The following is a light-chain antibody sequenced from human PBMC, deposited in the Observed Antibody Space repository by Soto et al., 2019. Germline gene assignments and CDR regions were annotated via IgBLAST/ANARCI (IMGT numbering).Light chain of an antibody. CDR1: QSISNY. Sequence: DLQMTQSPSSLSASVGDRVTITCRASQSISNYLNWYQQKPGKAPKLLIYAASSLQSGVPSRFSGSGSGTDFTLTISSLQPEDFATYYCQKSYSVPYTFGQGTKLEIK. CDR3: QKSYSVPYT. CDR2: AAS. V-gene: IGKV1-39*01. J-gene: IGKJ2*01.